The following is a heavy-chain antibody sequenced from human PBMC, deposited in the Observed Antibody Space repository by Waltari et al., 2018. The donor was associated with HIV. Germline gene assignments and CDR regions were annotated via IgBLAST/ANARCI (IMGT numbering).Heavy chain of an antibody. CDR1: GGSFSGYY. CDR3: ARVAKDPQGPRWFGGGGMDV. V-gene: IGHV4-34*01. D-gene: IGHD3-10*01. Sequence: QVQLQQWGAGLLKPSETRSRTCAVYGGSFSGYYWTWIRQPPGTGLEWIGEINHSGSTNYNPSLKSRVTISVDTSKNQFSLKLSSVTAADTAVYYCARVAKDPQGPRWFGGGGMDVWGQGTTVTVSS. CDR2: INHSGST. J-gene: IGHJ6*02.